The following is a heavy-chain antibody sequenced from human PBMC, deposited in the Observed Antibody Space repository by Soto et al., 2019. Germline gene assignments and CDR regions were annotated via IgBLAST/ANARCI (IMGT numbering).Heavy chain of an antibody. CDR1: GFTFSSYA. Sequence: EVQLLESGGGLVQPGGSLRLSCAASGFTFSSYAMSWVRQAPGKGLEWVSAISGSGGSTYYAVSVKGRSTISRDNSKNTLYLHMTRLTAQDTPVYYCAKGGSTSSWPYYYAMDVWGQGTTVTVSS. V-gene: IGHV3-23*01. CDR2: ISGSGGST. CDR3: AKGGSTSSWPYYYAMDV. D-gene: IGHD2-2*01. J-gene: IGHJ6*02.